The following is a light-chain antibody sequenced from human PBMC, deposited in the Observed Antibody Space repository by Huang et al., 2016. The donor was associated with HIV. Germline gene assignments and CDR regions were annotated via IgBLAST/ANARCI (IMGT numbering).Light chain of an antibody. Sequence: DIQMTQSPSTLSASVGDRVTIACRASQDINGWLAWYQQKPGKAPKLLIYKTSTLDSGVPSRFSGSGSGTECTLTISSLQPDDFATYYCQQYNNHSPWTFGQGTKVDIK. J-gene: IGKJ1*01. CDR3: QQYNNHSPWT. V-gene: IGKV1-5*03. CDR1: QDINGW. CDR2: KTS.